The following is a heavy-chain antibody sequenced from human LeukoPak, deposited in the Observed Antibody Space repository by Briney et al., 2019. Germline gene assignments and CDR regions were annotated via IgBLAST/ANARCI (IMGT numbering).Heavy chain of an antibody. CDR1: GFTFSSYA. Sequence: GGSLRLSCAASGFTFSSYAMSWVRQAPGKGLEWVSAISGSGGSTYYADSVKGRFTISRDNSKNTLYLQMNSLRAEDTAVYYCAKDFYYGSGSYVWYYFDYWGQGTLVTVSS. CDR3: AKDFYYGSGSYVWYYFDY. J-gene: IGHJ4*02. D-gene: IGHD3-10*01. V-gene: IGHV3-23*01. CDR2: ISGSGGST.